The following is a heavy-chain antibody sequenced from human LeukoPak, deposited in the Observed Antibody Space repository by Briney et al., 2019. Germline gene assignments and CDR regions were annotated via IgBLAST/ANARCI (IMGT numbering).Heavy chain of an antibody. V-gene: IGHV3-7*01. CDR2: IKQDGSEK. J-gene: IGHJ4*02. D-gene: IGHD3-22*01. CDR1: GFTFSSYW. CDR3: ARDPEDDKYIVVAGD. Sequence: GGSLRLSCAASGFTFSSYWMSWVRQAPGKGLEWVANIKQDGSEKYYVDSVKGRFTISRDNAKNSLYLQMNSLRAEDTAVYYCARDPEDDKYIVVAGDWGQGTLVTVSS.